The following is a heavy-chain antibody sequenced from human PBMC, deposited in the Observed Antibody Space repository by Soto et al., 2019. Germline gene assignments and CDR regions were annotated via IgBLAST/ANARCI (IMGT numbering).Heavy chain of an antibody. CDR1: GFTFSSYA. J-gene: IGHJ4*02. D-gene: IGHD3-10*01. V-gene: IGHV3-23*01. CDR2: ISGSGGST. Sequence: GGSLRLSCAASGFTFSSYAMSWVRQAPGKGLEWVSAISGSGGSTYYADSVKGRFTISRDNSKNTLYLQMNSLRAEDTAVYYCAKDLVTMVRGVAGYFDYWGQGTLVTVSS. CDR3: AKDLVTMVRGVAGYFDY.